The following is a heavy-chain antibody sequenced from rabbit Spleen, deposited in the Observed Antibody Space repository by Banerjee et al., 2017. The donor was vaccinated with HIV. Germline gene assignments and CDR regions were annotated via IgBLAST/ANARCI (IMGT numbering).Heavy chain of an antibody. V-gene: IGHV1S45*01. J-gene: IGHJ6*01. CDR2: IGTGSGAT. CDR1: GFSFSSGYY. CDR3: ARDTGSSFSSYGMDL. Sequence: QEQLEESGGGLVKPGTSLTLTCKASGFSFSSGYYMSWVRQAPGKGLEWIGCIGTGSGATWFANWAKGRFTISKTSSTTVTLQMTSLTAADTATYFCARDTGSSFSSYGMDLWGPGTLVTVS. D-gene: IGHD8-1*01.